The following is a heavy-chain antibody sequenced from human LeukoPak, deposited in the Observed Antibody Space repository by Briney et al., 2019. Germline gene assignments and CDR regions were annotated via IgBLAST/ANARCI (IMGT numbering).Heavy chain of an antibody. CDR2: IYYSGST. V-gene: IGHV4-59*01. CDR1: GGSISTYY. Sequence: SETLSLTCTVSGGSISTYYWSWIRQPPGKGLERIGYIYYSGSTNYNPSLKSRVTISADTSKNQLTLKLSSVTAADTAVYYCAGGPYDYYGMDVWGQGTTVTVSS. J-gene: IGHJ6*02. CDR3: AGGPYDYYGMDV.